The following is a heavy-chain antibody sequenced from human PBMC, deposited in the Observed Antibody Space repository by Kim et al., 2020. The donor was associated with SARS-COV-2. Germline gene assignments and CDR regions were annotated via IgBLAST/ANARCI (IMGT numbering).Heavy chain of an antibody. CDR3: ARDGGLGGDGAFDI. Sequence: DSVKGRFTIAGDNAKNSLYLQMNSLRAEDTAVYYCARDGGLGGDGAFDIWGQGTMVTVSS. V-gene: IGHV3-21*01. J-gene: IGHJ3*02. D-gene: IGHD2-21*02.